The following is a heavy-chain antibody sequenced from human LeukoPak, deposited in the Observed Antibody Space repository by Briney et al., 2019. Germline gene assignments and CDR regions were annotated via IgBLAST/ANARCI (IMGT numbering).Heavy chain of an antibody. D-gene: IGHD6-19*01. CDR3: ARDAPDSSGWLMAFDI. Sequence: GGSLRLSCAASGFTVSSNYMSWVRQAPGKGLEWVSVIYSGGSTYYADSVKGRFTISRDNSKTTLYLQMNSLRAEDTAVYYCARDAPDSSGWLMAFDIWGQGTMVTVSS. CDR2: IYSGGST. J-gene: IGHJ3*02. V-gene: IGHV3-66*01. CDR1: GFTVSSNY.